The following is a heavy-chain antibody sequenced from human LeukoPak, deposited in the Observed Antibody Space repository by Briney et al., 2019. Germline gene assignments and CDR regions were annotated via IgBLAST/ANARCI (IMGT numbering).Heavy chain of an antibody. CDR1: GYPFTSYD. CDR3: ASSSSWWGTTTGYYYMDV. V-gene: IGHV1-8*03. Sequence: ASVKVSCKASGYPFTSYDINWVRQATGQGLEWMGRMNPNSGNTGYAQKFQGRVTITRNTSISTAYMELSSLRSEDTAVYYCASSSSWWGTTTGYYYMDVWGKGTTVTVSS. CDR2: MNPNSGNT. J-gene: IGHJ6*03. D-gene: IGHD6-13*01.